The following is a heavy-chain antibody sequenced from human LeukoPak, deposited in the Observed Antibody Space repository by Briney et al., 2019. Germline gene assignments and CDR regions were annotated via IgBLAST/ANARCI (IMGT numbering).Heavy chain of an antibody. Sequence: GGSLRLSCAASGFTFNDYWMSWVRQAPGRGLEWVASIKQDGGEKRCVDSVKGRFTISRDNTENSLYLQMNSLGAEDTALYYCARVRLANTPEFFQHWGQGTLVTVSS. V-gene: IGHV3-7*03. CDR2: IKQDGGEK. CDR1: GFTFNDYW. J-gene: IGHJ1*01. D-gene: IGHD3-9*01. CDR3: ARVRLANTPEFFQH.